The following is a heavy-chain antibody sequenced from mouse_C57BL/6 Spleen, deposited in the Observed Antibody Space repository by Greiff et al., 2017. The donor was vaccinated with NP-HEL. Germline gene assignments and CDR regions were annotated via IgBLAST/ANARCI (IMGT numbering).Heavy chain of an antibody. V-gene: IGHV5-17*01. D-gene: IGHD1-1*01. J-gene: IGHJ1*03. CDR1: GFTFSDYG. CDR2: ISSGSSTI. Sequence: EVKLVESGGGLVKPGGSLKLSCAASGFTFSDYGMHWVRQAPEKGLEWVAYISSGSSTIYYADTVKGRFTISRDNAKNTLFLQMTSLRSEDTAMYYCARTGSSSYWYFDVWGTGTTVTVSS. CDR3: ARTGSSSYWYFDV.